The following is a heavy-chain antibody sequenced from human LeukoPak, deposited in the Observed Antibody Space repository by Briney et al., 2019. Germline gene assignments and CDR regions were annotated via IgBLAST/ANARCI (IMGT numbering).Heavy chain of an antibody. V-gene: IGHV4-39*01. CDR1: GGSISSSSYY. CDR2: IYYSGST. J-gene: IGHJ4*02. CDR3: ARHPPDSFVVAFDY. D-gene: IGHD2-15*01. Sequence: SETLSLTCTVSGGSISSSSYYWGWIRQPPGKGLEWIGSIYYSGSTYYNPSLKSRVTISVDTSKNQFSLKLSSVTAADTAVYYCARHPPDSFVVAFDYWGQGTLVTVSS.